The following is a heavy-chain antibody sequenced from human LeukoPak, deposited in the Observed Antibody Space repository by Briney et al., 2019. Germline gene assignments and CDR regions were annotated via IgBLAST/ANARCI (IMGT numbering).Heavy chain of an antibody. Sequence: ASVKVSCKASGYIFTSYYMHWVRQAPGQGLEWMGIINPSGTSTSYAQKFQGRVTVTRDTSTSTVYMELSSLGSEDSAVYYCAREEEGGHFDYWGQGTLVTVSS. V-gene: IGHV1-46*01. CDR1: GYIFTSYY. CDR3: AREEEGGHFDY. J-gene: IGHJ4*02. CDR2: INPSGTST. D-gene: IGHD3-16*01.